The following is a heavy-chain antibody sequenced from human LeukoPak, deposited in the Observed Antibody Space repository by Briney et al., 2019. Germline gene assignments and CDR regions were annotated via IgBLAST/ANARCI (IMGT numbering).Heavy chain of an antibody. CDR3: ATVRLGYYDSSGYWYFDL. CDR1: GYTFTSYY. Sequence: ASVKVSCKXSGYTFTSYYMHWVRQAPGKGLEWMGRFDPEDGETIYAQKFQGRVTMTEDTSTDTAYMELSSLRSEDTAVYYCATVRLGYYDSSGYWYFDLWGRGTLVTVSS. CDR2: FDPEDGET. V-gene: IGHV1-24*01. D-gene: IGHD3-22*01. J-gene: IGHJ2*01.